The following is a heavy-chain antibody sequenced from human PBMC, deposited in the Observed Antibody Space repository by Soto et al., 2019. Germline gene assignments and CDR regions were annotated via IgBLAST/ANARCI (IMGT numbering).Heavy chain of an antibody. V-gene: IGHV2-5*02. CDR1: GFSLSTSGVG. CDR3: AHLTYDILTGYSQLDY. Sequence: SGPTLVKPTQTLTLTCTFSGFSLSTSGVGVGWIRQPPGKALEWLALIYWDDDKRYSPSLKSRLTITKDTSKNQVVLTMTNMDPVDTATYYCAHLTYDILTGYSQLDYWGQGTLVTVSS. D-gene: IGHD3-9*01. J-gene: IGHJ4*02. CDR2: IYWDDDK.